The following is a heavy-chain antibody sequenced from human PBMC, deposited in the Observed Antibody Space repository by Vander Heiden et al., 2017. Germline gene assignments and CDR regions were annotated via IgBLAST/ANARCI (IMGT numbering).Heavy chain of an antibody. CDR1: GFTFSSYA. CDR2: ISSNGGST. V-gene: IGHV3-64*01. J-gene: IGHJ4*02. Sequence: EVQLVESGGGLVQPGGSLRLSCAASGFTFSSYAMHWVRQGPGKGLEYVSAISSNGGSTYYANSVKGRFTISRDNSKNTLYLQMGSLRAEDMAVYYCARGPDYYDSSGYYFDYWGQGTLVTVSS. D-gene: IGHD3-22*01. CDR3: ARGPDYYDSSGYYFDY.